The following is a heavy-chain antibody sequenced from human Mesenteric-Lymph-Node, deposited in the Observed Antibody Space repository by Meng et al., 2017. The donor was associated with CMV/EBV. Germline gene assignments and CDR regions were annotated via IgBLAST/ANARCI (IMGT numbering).Heavy chain of an antibody. CDR1: GGSFSGYY. V-gene: IGHV4-34*01. CDR2: INNSGST. J-gene: IGHJ4*02. Sequence: GSLRLSCAVYGGSFSGYYWSWIRQPPGKGLEWIGEINNSGSTNLNPSLKSRVTISVDTSKNQFSLKLSSVTAADTAVYYCARGNSLGYCSGGSCYSGPVYWGQGTLVTVSS. D-gene: IGHD2-15*01. CDR3: ARGNSLGYCSGGSCYSGPVY.